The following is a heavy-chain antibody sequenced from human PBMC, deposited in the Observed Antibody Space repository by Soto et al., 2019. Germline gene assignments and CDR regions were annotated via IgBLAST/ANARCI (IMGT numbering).Heavy chain of an antibody. CDR3: ARSPRNYGDYVFYFEY. V-gene: IGHV1-69*01. Sequence: QVQLVQSGAEVKKPGSSVKVSCKASGGTSSNYAISWVRQAPGQGVEWMGGIIPIFGSTNYAQKFQGRVTITADESTSTAYMELSSLRSEDTAVYYCARSPRNYGDYVFYFEYWGQGTLVTVSS. D-gene: IGHD4-17*01. CDR1: GGTSSNYA. J-gene: IGHJ4*02. CDR2: IIPIFGST.